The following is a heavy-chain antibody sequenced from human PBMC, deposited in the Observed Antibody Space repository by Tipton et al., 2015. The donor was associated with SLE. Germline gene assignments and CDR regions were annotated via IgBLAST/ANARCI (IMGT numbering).Heavy chain of an antibody. CDR1: GVSSDTYA. V-gene: IGHV3-9*02. Sequence: SLRLSCAVSGVSSDTYAMHWVRQLPGKGLEWVSSISWNSGSINYADSVKGRFTISRDNAKNSLYLQMNSLRAGDTALYYCTRGDYGDYGGCHYWGQGTLVTVSS. D-gene: IGHD4-17*01. CDR3: TRGDYGDYGGCHY. CDR2: ISWNSGSI. J-gene: IGHJ4*02.